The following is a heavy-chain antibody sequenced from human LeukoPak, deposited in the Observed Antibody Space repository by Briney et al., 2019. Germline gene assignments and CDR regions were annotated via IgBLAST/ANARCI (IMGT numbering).Heavy chain of an antibody. CDR3: TTERPYFDN. CDR2: IKSKTHGGTT. CDR1: GFTFSDAW. Sequence: GGSLRLSCAASGFTFSDAWVSWVRQVPGKGLEWVGRIKSKTHGGTTQYAAPVKGRFTISRDDSKTTVYLQMNSLKSEDAAMYYCTTERPYFDNWGQGTLVTVSS. V-gene: IGHV3-15*01. J-gene: IGHJ4*02.